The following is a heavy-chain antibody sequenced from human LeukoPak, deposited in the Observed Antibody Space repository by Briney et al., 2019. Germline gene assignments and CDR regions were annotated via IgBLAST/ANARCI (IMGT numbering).Heavy chain of an antibody. Sequence: GGSLRLSCSASGFTFSSYAMHWVRQAPGKGLEYVSAISSNGGSTYYADSVKGRFTISRDNSKNTLYLQMSSLRAEDTAVYYRVKPITLLSSTSCFDYWGQGTLVTVSS. V-gene: IGHV3-64D*06. CDR1: GFTFSSYA. J-gene: IGHJ4*02. CDR3: VKPITLLSSTSCFDY. CDR2: ISSNGGST. D-gene: IGHD2-2*01.